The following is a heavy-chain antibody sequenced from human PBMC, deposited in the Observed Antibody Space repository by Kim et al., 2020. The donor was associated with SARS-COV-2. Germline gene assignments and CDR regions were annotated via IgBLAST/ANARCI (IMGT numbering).Heavy chain of an antibody. CDR3: ATPRRDYYDSSWLGAFDI. D-gene: IGHD3-22*01. CDR2: INPSGGST. J-gene: IGHJ3*02. Sequence: ASVKVSCKASGYTFTSYYMHWVRQAPGQGLEWMGIINPSGGSTSYAQKFQGRVTMTRDTSTSTVYMELSSLRSEDTAVYYCATPRRDYYDSSWLGAFDIWGQGTMATVSS. CDR1: GYTFTSYY. V-gene: IGHV1-46*01.